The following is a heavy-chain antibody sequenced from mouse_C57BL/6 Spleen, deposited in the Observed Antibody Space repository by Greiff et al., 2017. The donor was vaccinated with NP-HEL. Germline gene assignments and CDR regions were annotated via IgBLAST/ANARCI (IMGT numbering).Heavy chain of an antibody. J-gene: IGHJ2*01. CDR3: ARPNYDYDGVDY. Sequence: EVKLMESGGGLVQPGGSLKLSCAASGFTFSDYYMYWVRQTPEKRLEWVAYISNGGGSTYYPDTVKGRFTISRDNAKNTLYLQMSRLKSEDTAMYYCARPNYDYDGVDYWGQGTTLTVSS. CDR1: GFTFSDYY. CDR2: ISNGGGST. D-gene: IGHD2-4*01. V-gene: IGHV5-12*01.